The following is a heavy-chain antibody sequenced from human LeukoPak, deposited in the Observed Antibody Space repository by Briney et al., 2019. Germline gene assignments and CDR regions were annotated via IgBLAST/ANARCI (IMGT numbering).Heavy chain of an antibody. CDR1: GFTFSSYE. V-gene: IGHV3-48*03. Sequence: SGGSLRLSCAASGFTFSSYEMNWVRQAPGKGLEWVSYISSSDNTIHYADSVKGRFIISRDNAKNSLYLQMNSLRAEDTAVYYCTRVQWELLLGSLDYWGQGTLVTVSS. CDR2: ISSSDNTI. J-gene: IGHJ4*02. CDR3: TRVQWELLLGSLDY. D-gene: IGHD1-26*01.